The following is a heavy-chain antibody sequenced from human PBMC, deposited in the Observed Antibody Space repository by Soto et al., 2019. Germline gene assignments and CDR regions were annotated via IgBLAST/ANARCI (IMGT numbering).Heavy chain of an antibody. CDR2: IIHSGST. J-gene: IGHJ4*02. CDR3: ARGKGSWAAGYSYRFLNDF. Sequence: QVQLQQWGAGLLKPSETLSLSCAVHGGSFSGYSWNWIRQPPGKGLEWIGEIIHSGSTNYNPSLKSRITISVDTSKNQISLNLTSVTAADSAVYYCARGKGSWAAGYSYRFLNDFWGQGSLVTVS. D-gene: IGHD5-18*01. CDR1: GGSFSGYS. V-gene: IGHV4-34*12.